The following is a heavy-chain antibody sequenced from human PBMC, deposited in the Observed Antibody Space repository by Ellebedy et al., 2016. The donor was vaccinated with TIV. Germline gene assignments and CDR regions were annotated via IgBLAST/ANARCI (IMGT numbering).Heavy chain of an antibody. CDR3: ASSEAGTLVY. CDR1: GGSISSYY. D-gene: IGHD6-13*01. Sequence: SETLSLXCTVSGGSISSYYWSWIRQPPGKGLEWIGYIYYSGSTNYNPSLKSRVTISVGTSKNQFSLKLSSVTAADTAVYYCASSEAGTLVYWGQGTLVTVSS. CDR2: IYYSGST. J-gene: IGHJ4*02. V-gene: IGHV4-59*01.